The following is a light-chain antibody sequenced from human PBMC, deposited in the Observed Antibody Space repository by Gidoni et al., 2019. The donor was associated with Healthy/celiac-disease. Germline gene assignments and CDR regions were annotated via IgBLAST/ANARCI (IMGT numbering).Light chain of an antibody. CDR1: QSVSSY. CDR3: QQRSNWPRT. V-gene: IGKV3-11*01. J-gene: IGKJ1*01. CDR2: DAS. Sequence: EIVLTQSPATLSLSPGERATLSCRASQSVSSYLAWYQQKPGQAPRLLIYDASNRATVIPARFSVSGSGTDFTLTISSLEPEDFAVYYCQQRSNWPRTFGQGTKVEIK.